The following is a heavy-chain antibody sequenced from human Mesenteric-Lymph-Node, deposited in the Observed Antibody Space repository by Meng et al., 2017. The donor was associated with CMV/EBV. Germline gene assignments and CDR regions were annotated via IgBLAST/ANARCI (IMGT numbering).Heavy chain of an antibody. CDR3: AREYSSSWSLIYYYGMDV. J-gene: IGHJ6*02. CDR1: GGSISSYY. D-gene: IGHD6-13*01. CDR2: IYYSGST. Sequence: ESLKISCTVSGGSISSYYWSWIRQPPGKGLEWIGYIYYSGSTNYNPSLKSRVTISVDTSKNQFSLKLSSVTAADTAVYYCAREYSSSWSLIYYYGMDVWGQGTTVTVSS. V-gene: IGHV4-59*01.